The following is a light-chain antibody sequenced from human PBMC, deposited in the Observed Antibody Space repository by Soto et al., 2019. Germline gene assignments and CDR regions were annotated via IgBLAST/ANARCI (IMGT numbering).Light chain of an antibody. Sequence: EIVMTQSPATLSVSPGERATLSCRASQSVSSNLAWYQQKPGQAPRLLLSGASTWATGIPARFSGSGSGTEFTLTISSLQSEDFAVYYCQQYNNWPPTFGQGTKLEIK. CDR1: QSVSSN. V-gene: IGKV3-15*01. J-gene: IGKJ2*01. CDR3: QQYNNWPPT. CDR2: GAS.